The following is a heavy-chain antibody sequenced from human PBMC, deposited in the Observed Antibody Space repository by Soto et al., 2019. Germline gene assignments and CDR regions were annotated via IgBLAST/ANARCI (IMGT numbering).Heavy chain of an antibody. J-gene: IGHJ5*02. Sequence: QVQLVQSGAEVKKPGSSVKVSCKASGGTFSSYAISWVRQAPGQGLEWMGGIIPIFGTANYAQKFQGRVTITADESTSTAYMELSSLRSEDTAVYYCAIENGPIFVSPAPIWFDPWGQGTLVTVSS. V-gene: IGHV1-69*12. CDR1: GGTFSSYA. D-gene: IGHD3-3*01. CDR3: AIENGPIFVSPAPIWFDP. CDR2: IIPIFGTA.